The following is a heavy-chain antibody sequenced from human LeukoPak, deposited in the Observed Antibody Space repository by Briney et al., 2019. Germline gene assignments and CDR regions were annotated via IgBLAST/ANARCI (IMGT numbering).Heavy chain of an antibody. V-gene: IGHV3-30-3*01. CDR2: ISYDGSNK. CDR1: GFTFSSYA. CDR3: ARAFDP. Sequence: GGSLRLSCAASGFTFSSYAMHWVRQAPGKGLEWVAVISYDGSNKYYADSVKGRFTISRDNSKNTLYLQMNSLRAEDTAVCYCARAFDPWGQGTLVTVSS. J-gene: IGHJ5*02.